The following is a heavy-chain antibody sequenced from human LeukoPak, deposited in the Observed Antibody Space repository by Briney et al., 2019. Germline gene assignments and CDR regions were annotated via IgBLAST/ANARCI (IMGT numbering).Heavy chain of an antibody. D-gene: IGHD3-10*01. CDR2: IYYTGST. CDR3: ARRPGSGSRHFDY. Sequence: PSETLSLTCTVSGGSISTSSYYWSWNRQPPGKRPEWIVTIYYTGSTYYYPYLKSRVTISVDESKNQFSLILSSVTAADTAVYYCARRPGSGSRHFDYWGQGTLVPVSS. J-gene: IGHJ4*02. CDR1: GGSISTSSYY. V-gene: IGHV4-39*01.